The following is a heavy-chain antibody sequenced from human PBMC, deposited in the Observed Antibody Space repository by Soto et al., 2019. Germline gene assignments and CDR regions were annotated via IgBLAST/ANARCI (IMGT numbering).Heavy chain of an antibody. D-gene: IGHD2-8*01. CDR2: ISGYNGDT. V-gene: IGHV1-18*01. Sequence: QGQLVQSGGEVKKSGASVKVSCKASGYTFSRYGISWVRQAPGQGLEWMGWISGYNGDTNYAQKFQGRVTMTIDTSTTTAYMELRSLTSDDTAVYYCAKNGQPPYLYYGLDVWGQGATVTVSS. CDR1: GYTFSRYG. J-gene: IGHJ6*02. CDR3: AKNGQPPYLYYGLDV.